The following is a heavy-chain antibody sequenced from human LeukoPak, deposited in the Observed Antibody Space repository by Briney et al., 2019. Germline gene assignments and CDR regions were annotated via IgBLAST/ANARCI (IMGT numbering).Heavy chain of an antibody. CDR1: GFIFSSFT. J-gene: IGHJ4*02. D-gene: IGHD4-17*01. Sequence: GGSLRLSCTASGFIFSSFTMNWVRQAPGKGLEWISSISSSSTYIYYADSVKGRFTVSRDNAKNSLSLQMNSLGAEDTAVYYCARDVYGDYVAFDYWGQGTLVTLSS. V-gene: IGHV3-21*01. CDR2: ISSSSTYI. CDR3: ARDVYGDYVAFDY.